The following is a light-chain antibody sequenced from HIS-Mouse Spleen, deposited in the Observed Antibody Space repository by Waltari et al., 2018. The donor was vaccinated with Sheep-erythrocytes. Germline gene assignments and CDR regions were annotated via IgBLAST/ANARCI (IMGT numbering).Light chain of an antibody. Sequence: QSVLTQPRSVSGSPGQSVTISCTGTSSDVGGYNYVSWYQQHPGKAPTLMIYDVSKRPSGVPDRFSGSKSGNTASLTISGLQAEDEADYYCCSYAGSYNYVFGTGTKVTVL. CDR3: CSYAGSYNYV. J-gene: IGLJ1*01. CDR1: SSDVGGYNY. V-gene: IGLV2-11*01. CDR2: DVS.